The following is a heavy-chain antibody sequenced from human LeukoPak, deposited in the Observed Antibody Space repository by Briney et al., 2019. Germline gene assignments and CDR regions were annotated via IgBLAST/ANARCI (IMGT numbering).Heavy chain of an antibody. CDR3: VRDYYGQLF. V-gene: IGHV3-74*01. Sequence: PGGSLRLSCAASGFKFNWMHWVRQAPGTGLVWVSHINDDGTNTNYAASVKGRFAVSRDNAANTLYLFMSSLRAEDTGVYYCVRDYYGQLFWGQGTLVTVSS. CDR1: GFKFNW. CDR2: INDDGTNT. D-gene: IGHD3-10*01. J-gene: IGHJ4*02.